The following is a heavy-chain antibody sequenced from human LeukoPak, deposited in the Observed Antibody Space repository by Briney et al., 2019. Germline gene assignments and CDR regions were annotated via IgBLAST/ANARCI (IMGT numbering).Heavy chain of an antibody. CDR2: IDWNGVST. J-gene: IGHJ4*02. CDR1: GFTFDEHG. Sequence: GGSLRLSCAASGFTFDEHGLSWVRQAPGKGLEWVSGIDWNGVSTGYVDSVKGRFTISRDNAKNSVYLQMNSLRGEDTAFYYCARGRGSGWTYFDYWGQGTLVTVSS. V-gene: IGHV3-20*04. D-gene: IGHD6-19*01. CDR3: ARGRGSGWTYFDY.